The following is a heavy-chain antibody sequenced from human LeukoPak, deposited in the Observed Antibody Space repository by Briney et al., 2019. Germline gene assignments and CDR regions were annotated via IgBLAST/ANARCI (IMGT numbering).Heavy chain of an antibody. CDR1: GFTFSSYS. V-gene: IGHV3-21*01. Sequence: PGGSLRLSCAASGFTFSSYSMNWVRQAPGKGLEWVSSISSSSSYIYYADSVMGRFTISRDNAKNSLYLQMNSLRAEDTAVYSCARERRTYYYDSSGYSTDYWGQGTLVTVSS. CDR2: ISSSSSYI. CDR3: ARERRTYYYDSSGYSTDY. D-gene: IGHD3-22*01. J-gene: IGHJ4*02.